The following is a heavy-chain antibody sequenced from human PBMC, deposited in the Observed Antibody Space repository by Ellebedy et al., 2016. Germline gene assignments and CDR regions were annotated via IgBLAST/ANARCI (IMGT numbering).Heavy chain of an antibody. V-gene: IGHV4-39*07. CDR2: IFYSGST. CDR3: ARGGFWRGYSTTVYNWFDP. CDR1: GGSINSSSYY. D-gene: IGHD3-3*01. Sequence: SETLSLTCTVSGGSINSSSYYWGWIRQPPGTGLEWIGSIFYSGSTYYNPSLKSRVTILVDTSKNQFSLKLSSLTAADTAVYYCARGGFWRGYSTTVYNWFDPWGQGTLVTVSS. J-gene: IGHJ5*02.